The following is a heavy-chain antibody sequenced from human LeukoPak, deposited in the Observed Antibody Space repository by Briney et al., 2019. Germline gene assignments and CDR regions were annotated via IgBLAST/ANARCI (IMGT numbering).Heavy chain of an antibody. V-gene: IGHV4-30-2*01. CDR1: GGSISSGGYS. J-gene: IGHJ4*02. Sequence: KPSETLSLTCAVSGGSISSGGYSWSWIRQPPGTGLEWIGYIYHSGSTYYNPPLKSRVTISVDRSKNRFSLKLSSVTAADTAVYYCARGKNYYDSSGYYYDYWGQGTLVTVSS. CDR3: ARGKNYYDSSGYYYDY. CDR2: IYHSGST. D-gene: IGHD3-22*01.